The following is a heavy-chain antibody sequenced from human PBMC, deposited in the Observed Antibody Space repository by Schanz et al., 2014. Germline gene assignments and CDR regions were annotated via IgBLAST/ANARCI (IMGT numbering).Heavy chain of an antibody. J-gene: IGHJ6*02. CDR3: VKDLQRELLRDDHYYGMDV. D-gene: IGHD1-26*01. CDR2: ISSSGGHI. V-gene: IGHV3-21*01. Sequence: EVYLVESGGGLVQPGGSLRLSCAVSGFTVSSNYMSWVRQAPGKGLEWVSSISSSGGHIYYADSVKGRFTITRDIAKNSLSLQMNSLRAEDTAVYYCVKDLQRELLRDDHYYGMDVWGQGTTVTVSS. CDR1: GFTVSSNY.